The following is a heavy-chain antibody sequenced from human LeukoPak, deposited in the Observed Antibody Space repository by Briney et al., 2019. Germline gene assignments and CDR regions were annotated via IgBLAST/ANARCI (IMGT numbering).Heavy chain of an antibody. Sequence: SVKVSCKASGFTFTSSAVQWVRQARGQRLEWIGWIVAGSGNTNYAQKFQERVTITRDMSTSTAYTELSSLRSEDTAVYYCAAAGIVGATSDYWGQGTLVTVSS. CDR1: GFTFTSSA. CDR3: AAAGIVGATSDY. J-gene: IGHJ4*02. CDR2: IVAGSGNT. V-gene: IGHV1-58*01. D-gene: IGHD1-26*01.